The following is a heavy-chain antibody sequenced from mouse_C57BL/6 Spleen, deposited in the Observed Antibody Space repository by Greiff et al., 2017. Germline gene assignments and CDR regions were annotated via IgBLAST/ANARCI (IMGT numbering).Heavy chain of an antibody. CDR3: ARVQRRYYPYYAMDY. CDR2: INYDGSST. J-gene: IGHJ4*01. CDR1: GFTFSDYY. D-gene: IGHD1-1*01. Sequence: EVNVVESEGGLVQPGSSMKLSCTASGFTFSDYYMAWVRQVPEKGLEWVANINYDGSSTYYLDSLKSRFILSRDNAKNILYLQMSSLKSEDTATYYCARVQRRYYPYYAMDYWGQGTSVTVSS. V-gene: IGHV5-16*01.